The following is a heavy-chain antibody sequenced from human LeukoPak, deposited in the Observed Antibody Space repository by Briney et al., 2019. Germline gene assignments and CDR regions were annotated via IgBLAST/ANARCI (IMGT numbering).Heavy chain of an antibody. CDR3: AGLPYYYYYMDV. Sequence: SETLSLTCTVSGGSISSYYWSWIRQPPGKGLEWIGYIYYSGSTNYNPSLKSRVTISVDTSKNQFSLKLSSVTAADTAVYFCAGLPYYYYYMDVWGKGTTVTVSS. CDR2: IYYSGST. CDR1: GGSISSYY. J-gene: IGHJ6*03. V-gene: IGHV4-59*12. D-gene: IGHD3-16*01.